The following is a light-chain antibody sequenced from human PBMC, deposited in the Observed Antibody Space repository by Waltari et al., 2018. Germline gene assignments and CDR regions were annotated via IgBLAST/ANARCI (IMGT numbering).Light chain of an antibody. V-gene: IGKV1-6*01. CDR2: AAS. Sequence: IQMTQXPSALSASVGDRVTISCPASQHIYSNLAWYQQKPGKAPKLLIFAASSLQTGIPSXFNGXXSGXDFTLTIXXXQPXDSAVYYCQYXYDNPLTXGGGTKVEIX. CDR1: QHIYSN. J-gene: IGKJ4*01. CDR3: QYXYDNPLT.